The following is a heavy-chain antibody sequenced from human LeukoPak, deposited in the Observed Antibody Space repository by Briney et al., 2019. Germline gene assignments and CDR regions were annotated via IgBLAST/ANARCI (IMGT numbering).Heavy chain of an antibody. J-gene: IGHJ4*02. CDR1: GGPISSYY. V-gene: IGHV4-59*12. Sequence: SETLSLTCTVSGGPISSYYWSWIRQPPGKGLEWIGYIYYSGSTNYNPSLKSRVTISVDTSKNQFSLKLSSVTAADTAVYYCASGIIGGSCFDYWGQGTLVTVSS. CDR3: ASGIIGGSCFDY. D-gene: IGHD2-15*01. CDR2: IYYSGST.